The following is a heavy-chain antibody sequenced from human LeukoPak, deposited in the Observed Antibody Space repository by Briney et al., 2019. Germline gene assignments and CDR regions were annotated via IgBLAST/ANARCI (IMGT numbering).Heavy chain of an antibody. V-gene: IGHV3-30-3*01. D-gene: IGHD3-10*02. CDR3: ARVFVGENFDY. J-gene: IGHJ4*02. CDR2: ISYDGSNK. CDR1: GFTFSSYA. Sequence: GGSLRLSCAASGFTFSSYAMHWVRQAPGKGLEWVAVISYDGSNKYYADSVKGRFTISRGNAKNSLYLQMNSLRAEDTAVYFCARVFVGENFDYWGQGTLVTVSS.